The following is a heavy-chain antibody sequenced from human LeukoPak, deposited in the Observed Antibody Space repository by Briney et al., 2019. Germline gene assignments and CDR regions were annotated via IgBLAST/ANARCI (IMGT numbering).Heavy chain of an antibody. CDR3: ASKVRTGITQDQYFDF. D-gene: IGHD3-10*01. Sequence: ASVKVSCKASGYTFTNYGISWVRQAPGQGLEWMGGIITIIGAAAYAQKYQGRVAFTMDESMSTVFLELSNIKSEDSAVYYCASKVRTGITQDQYFDFWGQGTLVTVSS. V-gene: IGHV1-69*05. J-gene: IGHJ4*02. CDR2: IITIIGAA. CDR1: GYTFTNYG.